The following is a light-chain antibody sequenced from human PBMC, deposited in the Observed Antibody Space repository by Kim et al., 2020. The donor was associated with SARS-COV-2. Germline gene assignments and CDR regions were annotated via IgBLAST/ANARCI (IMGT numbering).Light chain of an antibody. Sequence: GLSITSPCTGTNSDVGAYDSVSWYQQHPGKATKVMISDVTKRPSGISRRFSGSKSGKAASLTISGLQAEDEATYYCCSYTTNSTLVFGGGTQLTVL. J-gene: IGLJ3*02. CDR1: NSDVGAYDS. V-gene: IGLV2-14*03. CDR3: CSYTTNSTLV. CDR2: DVT.